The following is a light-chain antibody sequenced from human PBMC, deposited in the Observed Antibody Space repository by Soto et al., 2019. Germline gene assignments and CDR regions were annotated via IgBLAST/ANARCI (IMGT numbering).Light chain of an antibody. CDR2: WAS. CDR1: QSVLYSSNNKNY. V-gene: IGKV4-1*01. J-gene: IGKJ1*01. CDR3: QQYYSTPRT. Sequence: DIVMTQSPEYLAVSLGERATINCKSSQSVLYSSNNKNYLAWYQQKPGQPPKLLIYWASTRESGVPDRFSGSGSGTDFTLTISSLQAEDVAVYYCQQYYSTPRTFGQGTKVEIK.